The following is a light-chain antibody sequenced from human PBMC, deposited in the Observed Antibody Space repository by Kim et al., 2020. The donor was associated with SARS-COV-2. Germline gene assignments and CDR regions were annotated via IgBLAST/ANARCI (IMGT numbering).Light chain of an antibody. V-gene: IGLV4-69*01. CDR3: QTWGTGFVV. J-gene: IGLJ2*01. CDR1: SGHGSST. CDR2: INSDGSH. Sequence: APAKPTCTLSSGHGSSTNAGHQQQPEKGPRYLMKINSDGSHSKGDGIPDRCSGSSSGAERYLTVSSLQSEDEAEYYCQTWGTGFVVFGGGTKLTVL.